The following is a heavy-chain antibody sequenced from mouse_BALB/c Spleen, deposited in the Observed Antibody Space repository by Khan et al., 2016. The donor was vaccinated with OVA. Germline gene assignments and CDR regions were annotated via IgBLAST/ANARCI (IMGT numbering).Heavy chain of an antibody. V-gene: IGHV1S137*01. CDR2: ISTYYGDA. J-gene: IGHJ3*01. Sequence: QVQLQQSGAELVRPGVSVKISCKVSGYTFTDYAMHWVKQSHAKSLEWIGVISTYYGDADSNQKFQGKATMTVDKSSSTAYMELARLTSEDSAIYYCARGGRLAYWGQGTLVTVSA. CDR3: ARGGRLAY. D-gene: IGHD1-1*02. CDR1: GYTFTDYA.